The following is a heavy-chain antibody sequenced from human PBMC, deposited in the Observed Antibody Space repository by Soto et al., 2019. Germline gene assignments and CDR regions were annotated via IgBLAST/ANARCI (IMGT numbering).Heavy chain of an antibody. Sequence: SETLSLTCSVSGDSINSDKYYWGWIRQPPGKGLEWIGSIYYRGNTYYNPSLQTRVTISLDKSKSKFSLRLNSVTAADSAVYFCARLEGLATISYYFDFWGQGAQVTVSS. CDR1: GDSINSDKYY. CDR3: ARLEGLATISYYFDF. V-gene: IGHV4-39*01. CDR2: IYYRGNT. J-gene: IGHJ4*02. D-gene: IGHD3-9*01.